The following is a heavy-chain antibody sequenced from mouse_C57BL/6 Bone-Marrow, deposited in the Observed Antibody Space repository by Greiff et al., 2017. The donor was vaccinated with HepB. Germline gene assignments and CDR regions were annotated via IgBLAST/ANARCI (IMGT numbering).Heavy chain of an antibody. J-gene: IGHJ3*01. D-gene: IGHD1-1*01. CDR2: IDPANGNT. V-gene: IGHV14-3*01. CDR3: AFWCYGSSRFAY. Sequence: VQLKQSVAELVRPGASVKLSCTASGFNIKTTYMHWVKQRPEQGLEWIGRIDPANGNTKYAPKFQGKATITADTSSNTAYLQLSSLTSEDAAIYYCAFWCYGSSRFAYWGQGTLVTVSA. CDR1: GFNIKTTY.